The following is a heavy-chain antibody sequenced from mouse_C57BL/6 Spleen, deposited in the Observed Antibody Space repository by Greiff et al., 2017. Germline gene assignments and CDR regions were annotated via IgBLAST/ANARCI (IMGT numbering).Heavy chain of an antibody. CDR1: GFNIKDDY. V-gene: IGHV14-4*01. CDR3: TAYDNCPFAY. D-gene: IGHD2-1*01. CDR2: IDPENGDT. J-gene: IGHJ3*01. Sequence: VQLQQPGAELVRPGASVKLSCTASGFNIKDDYMHWVKQRPEQGLEWIGCIDPENGDTEYASKFQGKATITADTSSNTAYLQLSSLTSEDTAVYYCTAYDNCPFAYWGQGTLVTVSA.